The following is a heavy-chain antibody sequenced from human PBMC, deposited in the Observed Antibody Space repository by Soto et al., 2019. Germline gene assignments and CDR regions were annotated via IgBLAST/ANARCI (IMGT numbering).Heavy chain of an antibody. D-gene: IGHD2-8*01. CDR1: GFTFSSYA. J-gene: IGHJ6*02. CDR3: ARAPDIVLIRAYYYYGMDV. V-gene: IGHV3-30-3*01. CDR2: ISYDGSNK. Sequence: QVQLVESGGGVVQPGRSLRLSCAASGFTFSSYAMHWVRQAPGKGLEWVAVISYDGSNKYYADSVKGRFTISRDKSKNTLYVQMNSLRPEDTAVYYCARAPDIVLIRAYYYYGMDVWGQGTTVTVSS.